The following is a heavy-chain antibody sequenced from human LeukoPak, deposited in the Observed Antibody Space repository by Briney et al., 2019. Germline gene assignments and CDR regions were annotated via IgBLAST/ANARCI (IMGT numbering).Heavy chain of an antibody. CDR3: ARGCYYDSSGYYRNWFDP. Sequence: SVKVSCKASGGTFSSYAISWVRQAPGQGLEWMGRIIPILGIANYAQKFQGRVTITADKSTSTAYMELSSLRSEDTAVYYCARGCYYDSSGYYRNWFDPWGQGTLVTASS. CDR2: IIPILGIA. V-gene: IGHV1-69*04. CDR1: GGTFSSYA. D-gene: IGHD3-22*01. J-gene: IGHJ5*02.